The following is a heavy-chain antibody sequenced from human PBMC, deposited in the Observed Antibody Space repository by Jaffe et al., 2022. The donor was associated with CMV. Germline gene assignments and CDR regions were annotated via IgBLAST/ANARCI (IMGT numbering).Heavy chain of an antibody. CDR2: INPNSGGT. Sequence: QVQLVQSGAEVKKPGASVKVSCKASGYTFTGYYMHWVRQAPGQGLEWMGWINPNSGGTNYAQKFQGRVTMTRDTSISTAYMELSRLRSDDTAVYYCARVPTDGYCSSTSCYDLYFDYWGQGTLVTVSS. J-gene: IGHJ4*02. V-gene: IGHV1-2*02. CDR3: ARVPTDGYCSSTSCYDLYFDY. D-gene: IGHD2-2*01. CDR1: GYTFTGYY.